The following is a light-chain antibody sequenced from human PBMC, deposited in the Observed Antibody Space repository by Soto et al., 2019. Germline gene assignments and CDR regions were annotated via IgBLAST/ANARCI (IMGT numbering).Light chain of an antibody. CDR2: DAS. Sequence: IVLTQSPATLSLSPGERATLSCMASQSVSSYLAWYQQKPGQAPRLLIYDASNRATGIPARFSGSGSGTAFTLTISSLEPEDFAVYYCQQRSNWRVTFGGGTKVEIK. V-gene: IGKV3-11*01. J-gene: IGKJ4*01. CDR3: QQRSNWRVT. CDR1: QSVSSY.